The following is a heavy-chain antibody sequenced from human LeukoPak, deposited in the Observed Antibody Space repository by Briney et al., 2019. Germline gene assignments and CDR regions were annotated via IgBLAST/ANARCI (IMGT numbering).Heavy chain of an antibody. CDR1: GFTFSSYG. D-gene: IGHD6-19*01. CDR2: IGSSSRSI. V-gene: IGHV3-48*01. J-gene: IGHJ4*02. CDR3: AKVGSGWYND. Sequence: GGSLRLSCAASGFTFSSYGMNWVRQAPGKGLEWISYIGSSSRSIYYADSVKGRFTISRDNSKNTLYLQMNSLRAEDTAVYYCAKVGSGWYNDWGQGTLVTVSS.